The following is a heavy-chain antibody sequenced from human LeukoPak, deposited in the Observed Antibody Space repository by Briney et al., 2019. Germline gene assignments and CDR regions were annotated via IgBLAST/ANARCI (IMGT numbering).Heavy chain of an antibody. J-gene: IGHJ4*02. Sequence: PGGSLRLSCVGAGFTFSNYAMTWVRQAAGKKLGWVSGISGSGDRTYYADLVKGRFTISRDNSKNTLYLQMNSLTDDDSAVYYCAKDRIPVAGRQDIWDYWGQGTLVTVSS. CDR3: AKDRIPVAGRQDIWDY. CDR1: GFTFSNYA. CDR2: ISGSGDRT. V-gene: IGHV3-23*01. D-gene: IGHD6-19*01.